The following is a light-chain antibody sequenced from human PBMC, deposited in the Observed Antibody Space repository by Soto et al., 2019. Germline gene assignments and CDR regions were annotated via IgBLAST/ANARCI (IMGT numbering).Light chain of an antibody. Sequence: DIQMTQSPSSQSASVGDRVTITCRASQSINSYLNWYQQKPGKAPKLLIYAASSLQSGVPSRFSGSGSETDFTLTITSLQPDGFATYYCQQSFSTPRTFGQGTRV. CDR3: QQSFSTPRT. CDR1: QSINSY. CDR2: AAS. J-gene: IGKJ1*01. V-gene: IGKV1-39*01.